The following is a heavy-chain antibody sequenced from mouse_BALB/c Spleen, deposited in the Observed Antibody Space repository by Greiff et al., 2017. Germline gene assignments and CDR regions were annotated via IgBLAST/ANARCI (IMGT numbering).Heavy chain of an antibody. CDR1: GFTFSSYA. V-gene: IGHV5-9-4*01. Sequence: EVQVVESGGGLVKPGGSLKLSCAASGFTFSSYAMSWVRQSPEKRLEWVAEISSGGSYTYYPDTVTGRFTISRDNAKNTLYLEMSSLRSEDTAMYYCAREGLDYDGWFAYWGQGTLVTVSA. CDR3: AREGLDYDGWFAY. J-gene: IGHJ3*01. D-gene: IGHD2-4*01. CDR2: ISSGGSYT.